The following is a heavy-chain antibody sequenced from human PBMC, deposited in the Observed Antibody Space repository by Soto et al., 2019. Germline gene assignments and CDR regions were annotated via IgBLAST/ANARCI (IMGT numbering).Heavy chain of an antibody. Sequence: EVQLVESGGGVVQPGESLRLSCAASGFTFSAYDMHWVRQTTGKGLEWVSAIGAADDPYYLGSVKGRFTISRENAKNYLYLQMNSLRAEDTAVYYCARAYSGRLPRRADYYFAMDVWGQGTTFTVSS. V-gene: IGHV3-13*05. CDR2: IGAADDP. CDR1: GFTFSAYD. J-gene: IGHJ6*02. CDR3: ARAYSGRLPRRADYYFAMDV. D-gene: IGHD2-15*01.